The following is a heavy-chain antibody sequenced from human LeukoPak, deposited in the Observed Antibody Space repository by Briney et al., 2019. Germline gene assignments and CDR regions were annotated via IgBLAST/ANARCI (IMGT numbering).Heavy chain of an antibody. Sequence: ASVKVSCKASGYTFTSYYMHWVRQAPGQGLEWMGIINPSGGSTSYAQKFQGRVTMTRDMSTSTVYMELSSLRSEDTAVYYCARVPYYYDSSGYYYGLSRGYFDYWGQGTLVTVSS. CDR3: ARVPYYYDSSGYYYGLSRGYFDY. J-gene: IGHJ4*02. D-gene: IGHD3-22*01. CDR2: INPSGGST. CDR1: GYTFTSYY. V-gene: IGHV1-46*01.